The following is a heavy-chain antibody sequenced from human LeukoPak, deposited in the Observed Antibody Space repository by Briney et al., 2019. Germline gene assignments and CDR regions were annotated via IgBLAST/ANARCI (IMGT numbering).Heavy chain of an antibody. V-gene: IGHV3-9*01. D-gene: IGHD1-26*01. J-gene: IGHJ3*02. CDR3: AKDRGGSYFDAFDI. Sequence: GRSLRLSCAASGFTFDDYAMHWVRQAPGKGLEWVSGITWITGSIGYADSVKGRFTVSRDNAKNSLYLQMNSLRADDTALYYCAKDRGGSYFDAFDIWGQGTLVTVSS. CDR1: GFTFDDYA. CDR2: ITWITGSI.